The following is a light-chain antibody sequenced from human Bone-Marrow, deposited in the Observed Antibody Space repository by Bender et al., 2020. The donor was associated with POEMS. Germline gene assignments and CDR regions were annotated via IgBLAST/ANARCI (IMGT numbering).Light chain of an antibody. J-gene: IGLJ3*02. V-gene: IGLV1-40*01. CDR2: EVS. Sequence: QSVLTQPPSVSATPGQMVTISCSGGDSNIGENFVSWYQQHPGKAPKLMIYEVSKRPSGVPDRFSGSKSGTSASLAITGLQAEDEADYYCQSYDSSLSGLVFGGGTKLTVL. CDR1: DSNIGENF. CDR3: QSYDSSLSGLV.